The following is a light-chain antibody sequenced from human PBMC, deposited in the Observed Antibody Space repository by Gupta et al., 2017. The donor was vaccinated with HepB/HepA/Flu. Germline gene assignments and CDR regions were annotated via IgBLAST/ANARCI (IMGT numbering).Light chain of an antibody. V-gene: IGKV1-33*01. CDR3: QQGDNLPLT. CDR1: QDIINS. CDR2: DAS. Sequence: DIQMTQSPSSLSVFVGDRVTITCQASQDIINSVSWYQQKPGKAPKLLIYDASHLETGVPSRFSGSGSGTDFTFAINNLQPEDIAMYFCQQGDNLPLTFGGGTQVEIK. J-gene: IGKJ4*01.